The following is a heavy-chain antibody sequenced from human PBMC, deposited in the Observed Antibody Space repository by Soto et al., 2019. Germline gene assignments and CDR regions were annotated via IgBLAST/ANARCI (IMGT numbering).Heavy chain of an antibody. CDR1: GFTFSSYS. CDR3: ARDGRGGHNERIKHTDY. V-gene: IGHV3-21*01. Sequence: EVQLVESGGGLVKPGGSLRLSCAASGFTFSSYSMNWVRQAPGKGLEWVSSISSSSSYIYYADSVKGRFTISRDNAKNSLYLQMNSLRAEDTAVYYCARDGRGGHNERIKHTDYWGQGTLVTVSS. J-gene: IGHJ4*02. CDR2: ISSSSSYI. D-gene: IGHD2-15*01.